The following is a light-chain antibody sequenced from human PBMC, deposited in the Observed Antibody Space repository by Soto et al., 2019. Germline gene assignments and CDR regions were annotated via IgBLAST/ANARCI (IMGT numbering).Light chain of an antibody. J-gene: IGLJ1*01. CDR3: SSYTSSSTPPYV. Sequence: QSVLTQPASVSGSPGQSITISCTGTSSDVGGYNYVSWYQQLPGKAPKLMIYDVSNRPSGVSNRFSGSKSGNTASLTISGLQAEDEADYYCSSYTSSSTPPYVFGTGTKVTVL. CDR1: SSDVGGYNY. CDR2: DVS. V-gene: IGLV2-14*01.